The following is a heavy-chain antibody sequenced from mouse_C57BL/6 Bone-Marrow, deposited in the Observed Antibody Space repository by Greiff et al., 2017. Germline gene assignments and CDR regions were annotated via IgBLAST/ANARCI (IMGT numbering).Heavy chain of an antibody. J-gene: IGHJ2*01. CDR2: IYPGSGNT. Sequence: QVQLQQSGAELVRPGASVKLSCKASGYTFTDYYINWVKQRPGQGLEWIARIYPGSGNTYYNEKFKGKATLTAEKSSSTAYMQLSSLTSEYSAVYVCARRCSSGTFDYGGQGTTLTVSS. CDR3: ARRCSSGTFDY. D-gene: IGHD3-2*02. CDR1: GYTFTDYY. V-gene: IGHV1-76*01.